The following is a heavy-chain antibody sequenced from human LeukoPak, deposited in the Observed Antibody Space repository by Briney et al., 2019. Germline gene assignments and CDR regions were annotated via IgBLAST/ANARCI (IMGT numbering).Heavy chain of an antibody. V-gene: IGHV3-30*04. J-gene: IGHJ4*02. Sequence: GGSLRLSCAASGFIFSSYALHWVRQAPGKGLEGVAVLSYDGRDEYYADSVKGRFTISGDNSKNTLYLQMNNLGDEDTAVYYCARVPSSGWLYYFDYWGQRTLVTVS. D-gene: IGHD6-19*01. CDR1: GFIFSSYA. CDR3: ARVPSSGWLYYFDY. CDR2: LSYDGRDE.